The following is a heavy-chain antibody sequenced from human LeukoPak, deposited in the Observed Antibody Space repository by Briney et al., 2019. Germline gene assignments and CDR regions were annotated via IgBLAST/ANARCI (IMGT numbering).Heavy chain of an antibody. V-gene: IGHV3-48*04. CDR2: ISSSGSTI. D-gene: IGHD6-13*01. CDR1: GFTFSSYN. CDR3: ARVSYSSSWWGSTEYFQH. Sequence: GGSLRLSCAASGFTFSSYNMNWVRQAPGKGLEWVSYISSSGSTIYYADSVKGRFTISRDNAKNSLYLQMNSLRAEDTAVYYCARVSYSSSWWGSTEYFQHWGQGTLVTVSS. J-gene: IGHJ1*01.